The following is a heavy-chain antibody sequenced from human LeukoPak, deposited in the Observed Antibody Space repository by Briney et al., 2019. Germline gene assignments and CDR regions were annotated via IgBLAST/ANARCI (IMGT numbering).Heavy chain of an antibody. CDR1: GYTFTSYY. D-gene: IGHD6-19*01. CDR2: MNPNSGNT. Sequence: ASVKVSCKASGYTFTSYYMHWVRQAPGQGLEWMGWMNPNSGNTGYAQKFQGRVTMTRNTSISTAYMELSSLRSEDTAVYYCARGYSSGWYGALYYYYGMDVWGQGTTVTVSS. V-gene: IGHV1-8*02. J-gene: IGHJ6*02. CDR3: ARGYSSGWYGALYYYYGMDV.